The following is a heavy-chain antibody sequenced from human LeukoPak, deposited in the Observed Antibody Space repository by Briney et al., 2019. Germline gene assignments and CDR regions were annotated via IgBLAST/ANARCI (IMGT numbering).Heavy chain of an antibody. Sequence: PGGSLRLSCAASGFTFSSYGMHWVRQAPGKGLEWVAVISYDGSNKYYADSVKGRFTISRDNSKNTLYLQMNGLRAEDTAVYYCASYSSSWYLGYWGQGTLVTVTS. D-gene: IGHD6-13*01. CDR3: ASYSSSWYLGY. CDR2: ISYDGSNK. V-gene: IGHV3-30*12. J-gene: IGHJ4*02. CDR1: GFTFSSYG.